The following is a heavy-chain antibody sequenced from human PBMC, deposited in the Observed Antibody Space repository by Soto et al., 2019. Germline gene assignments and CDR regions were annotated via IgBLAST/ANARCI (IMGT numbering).Heavy chain of an antibody. CDR3: GREAAGTRGRYTADH. J-gene: IGHJ4*02. D-gene: IGHD1-7*01. CDR1: GFSFSTFA. Sequence: EVQLLDSGGDLVQPGGSLRLSCVTSGFSFSTFAMGWFRRAPGKGLEWVSAIRPSGGRIYYAAPVRGRFSISRDDSKNTVYLQMDSLGPEDTAVYFCGREAAGTRGRYTADHWGQGTLVIVSS. V-gene: IGHV3-23*01. CDR2: IRPSGGRI.